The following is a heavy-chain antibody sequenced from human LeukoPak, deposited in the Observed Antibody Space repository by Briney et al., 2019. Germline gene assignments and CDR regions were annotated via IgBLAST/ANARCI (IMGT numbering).Heavy chain of an antibody. V-gene: IGHV1-69*04. D-gene: IGHD3-9*01. CDR3: ARGADDILTGYDY. J-gene: IGHJ4*02. Sequence: SVKVSCKASGGTFSSYAISWVRQAPGQGLEWMGRIIPILGIANYAQKFQGRVTNTADKSTSTAYMELSSLRSEDTAVYYCARGADDILTGYDYWGQGTLVTVSS. CDR2: IIPILGIA. CDR1: GGTFSSYA.